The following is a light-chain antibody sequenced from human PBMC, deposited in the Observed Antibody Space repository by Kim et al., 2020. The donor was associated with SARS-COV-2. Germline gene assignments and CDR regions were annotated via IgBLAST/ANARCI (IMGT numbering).Light chain of an antibody. CDR2: KAS. Sequence: ASAGDRATMTCRARQSSSKWLCWYQQKPGKAPKLLIYKASSLESGVPSRFICSGSGTDFTLTITSLQPDDFATYYCQQYDSYPFTFGPGTKVDIK. J-gene: IGKJ3*01. CDR3: QQYDSYPFT. V-gene: IGKV1-5*03. CDR1: QSSSKW.